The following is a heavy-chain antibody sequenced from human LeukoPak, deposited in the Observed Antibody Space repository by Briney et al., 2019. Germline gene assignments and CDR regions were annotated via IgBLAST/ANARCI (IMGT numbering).Heavy chain of an antibody. Sequence: PGGSLRLSCAASAFALSTYNIHWVRQAPGKGLEWVAAISYYGTNKYYADSVEGRFTVSRDNSKSTLFLQMNSLTPEDTAVYFCARDQGNGYNWAPFDYWGQGTLVTVSS. CDR2: ISYYGTNK. V-gene: IGHV3-30-3*01. CDR1: AFALSTYN. D-gene: IGHD5-24*01. J-gene: IGHJ4*02. CDR3: ARDQGNGYNWAPFDY.